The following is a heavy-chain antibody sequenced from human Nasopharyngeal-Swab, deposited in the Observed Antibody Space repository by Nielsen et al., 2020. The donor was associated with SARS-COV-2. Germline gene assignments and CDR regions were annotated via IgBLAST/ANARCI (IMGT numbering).Heavy chain of an antibody. J-gene: IGHJ4*02. D-gene: IGHD6-13*01. Sequence: VRQMPGKGLEWMGIIYPGDSDTRYSPSFQGQVTISADKSISTAYLQWSSLKASDTAVYYCARAPSSSWPLDYWGQGTLVTVSS. CDR3: ARAPSSSWPLDY. CDR2: IYPGDSDT. V-gene: IGHV5-51*01.